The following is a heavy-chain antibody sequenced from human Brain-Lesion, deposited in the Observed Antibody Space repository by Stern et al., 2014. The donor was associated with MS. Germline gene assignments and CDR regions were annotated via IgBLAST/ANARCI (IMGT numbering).Heavy chain of an antibody. J-gene: IGHJ4*02. V-gene: IGHV1-2*04. CDR1: GYTFTGYY. CDR3: ATYYYDSTGYNDF. D-gene: IGHD3-22*01. CDR2: INPKSGGT. Sequence: QVQLVQSGAEVKKPGASVKVSCKASGYTFTGYYMHWVRPAPGQGLEWMGWINPKSGGTNYAQKFQGWVTLTRDTSINTAYMELSRLRSDDTAVYYCATYYYDSTGYNDFWGQGTLGTVSS.